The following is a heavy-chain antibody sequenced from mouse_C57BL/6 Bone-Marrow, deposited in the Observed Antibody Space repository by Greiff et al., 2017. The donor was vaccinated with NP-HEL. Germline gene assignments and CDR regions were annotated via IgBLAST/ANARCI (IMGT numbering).Heavy chain of an antibody. CDR1: GYTFTNYW. CDR2: IYPGGGYS. Sequence: QVQLKQSGAELVRPGTSVKMSCKASGYTFTNYWIGWAKQRPGHGLEWIGDIYPGGGYSNYNEKFKGKATLTADKSSSTAYMQFSSLTSEDSAIYYCARSAVLDYWGQGTLVTVSA. J-gene: IGHJ3*01. V-gene: IGHV1-63*01. CDR3: ARSAVLDY.